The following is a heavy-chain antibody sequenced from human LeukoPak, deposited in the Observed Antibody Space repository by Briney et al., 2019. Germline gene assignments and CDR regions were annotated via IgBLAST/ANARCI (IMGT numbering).Heavy chain of an antibody. CDR2: IYPGDSDT. CDR3: ARHKTTFFHYYDSSAPRYYYYMDV. Sequence: GESLKISCKGSGYSFTSYWIGWVRQMPGKGLEWMGIIYPGDSDTRYSPSFQGQVTISADKSISTAYLQWSSLKASDTAMYYCARHKTTFFHYYDSSAPRYYYYMDVWGQGTTVTVSS. CDR1: GYSFTSYW. V-gene: IGHV5-51*01. J-gene: IGHJ6*03. D-gene: IGHD3-22*01.